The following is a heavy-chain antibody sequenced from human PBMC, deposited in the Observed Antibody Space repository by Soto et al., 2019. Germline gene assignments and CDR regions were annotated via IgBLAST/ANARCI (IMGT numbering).Heavy chain of an antibody. D-gene: IGHD2-15*01. CDR2: ISYDGSNK. V-gene: IGHV3-30-3*01. Sequence: GGSLRLSCAASGFTFSSYAMHWVRQAPGKGLEWVAVISYDGSNKYYADSVKGRFTISRDNSKNTLYLQMNSLRAEDTAVYYCARAETAWEYCSGGSCRRPMDVWGQGTTVTVSS. CDR1: GFTFSSYA. J-gene: IGHJ6*02. CDR3: ARAETAWEYCSGGSCRRPMDV.